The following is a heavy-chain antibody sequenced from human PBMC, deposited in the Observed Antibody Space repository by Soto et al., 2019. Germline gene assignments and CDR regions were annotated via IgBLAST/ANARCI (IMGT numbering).Heavy chain of an antibody. J-gene: IGHJ4*02. CDR3: AKDVSITTSYLAH. Sequence: GGSLRLSCAATGFTFSSYSMNWVRQAPGKGLEWVSCISSNSSNIDYADSVKGRFTVSRDNANNFLYLHMSSLRPEDTALYFCAKDVSITTSYLAHWGQGTLVTVSS. V-gene: IGHV3-48*04. D-gene: IGHD1-1*01. CDR2: ISSNSSNI. CDR1: GFTFSSYS.